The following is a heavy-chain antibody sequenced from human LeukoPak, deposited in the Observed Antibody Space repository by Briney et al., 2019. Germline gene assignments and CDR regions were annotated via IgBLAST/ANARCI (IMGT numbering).Heavy chain of an antibody. Sequence: SETLSLTCTVSGGSISSSSYYWGWIRQPPGKGLEWIGSIYYSGSTYYNPSLKSRVTISVDTSKNQFSLKLSSVTAADTAVYYCARGETTVTTLWGQGTLVTVSS. CDR2: IYYSGST. J-gene: IGHJ1*01. CDR3: ARGETTVTTL. V-gene: IGHV4-39*07. CDR1: GGSISSSSYY. D-gene: IGHD4-11*01.